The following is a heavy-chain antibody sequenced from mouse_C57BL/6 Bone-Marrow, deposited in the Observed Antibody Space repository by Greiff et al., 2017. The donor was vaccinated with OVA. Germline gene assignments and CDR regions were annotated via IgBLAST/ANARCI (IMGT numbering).Heavy chain of an antibody. CDR2: IYPGNSDT. CDR1: GYTFTSYW. J-gene: IGHJ4*01. Sequence: EVKLQESGTVLARPGASVKMSCKTSGYTFTSYWMHWVKQRPGQGLEWIGAIYPGNSDTSYNQKFKGKAKLTAVTSASTAYMELSSLPNEDSAVYYCRTLSLLWFNDEDAMDYWGQGTSVTVSS. V-gene: IGHV1-5*01. D-gene: IGHD2-2*01. CDR3: RTLSLLWFNDEDAMDY.